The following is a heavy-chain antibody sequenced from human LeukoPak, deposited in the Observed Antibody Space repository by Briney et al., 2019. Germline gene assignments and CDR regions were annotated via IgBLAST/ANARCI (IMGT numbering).Heavy chain of an antibody. J-gene: IGHJ5*02. Sequence: SETLSPTCTVSGGSISSYYWSWIRQPAGKGLEWIGRIYTSGSTNYNPSLKSRVTMSVDTSKNQFSLKLSSVTAADTAVYYCARDGVAALSGWFDPWGQGTLVTVSS. V-gene: IGHV4-4*07. D-gene: IGHD6-6*01. CDR1: GGSISSYY. CDR2: IYTSGST. CDR3: ARDGVAALSGWFDP.